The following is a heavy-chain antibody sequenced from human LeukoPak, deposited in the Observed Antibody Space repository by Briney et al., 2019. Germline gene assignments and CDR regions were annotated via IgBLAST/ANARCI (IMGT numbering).Heavy chain of an antibody. V-gene: IGHV3-23*01. J-gene: IGHJ4*02. CDR2: ITDSGGST. D-gene: IGHD6-6*01. Sequence: GGSLRLSCAASGFSFSSYAMSWVRQAPGKGLEWVSAITDSGGSTYHADSVKGRFTISRDNSKNTLFLQMNSLRVEDTSVYYCAKGSSSSRPYYFDYWGQGTLVTVSS. CDR3: AKGSSSSRPYYFDY. CDR1: GFSFSSYA.